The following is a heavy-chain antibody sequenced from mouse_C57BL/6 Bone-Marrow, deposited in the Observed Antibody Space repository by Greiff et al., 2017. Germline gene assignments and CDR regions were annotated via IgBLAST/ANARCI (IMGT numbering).Heavy chain of an antibody. CDR3: TTLDDGSPFDV. CDR2: IDPENGDT. D-gene: IGHD1-1*01. J-gene: IGHJ1*03. V-gene: IGHV14-4*01. CDR1: GFNIKDDY. Sequence: EVKLVESGAELVRPGASVKLSCTASGFNIKDDYMHWVKQRPEQGLEWIGWIDPENGDTEYASKFQGKATITADTSSNTAYLQLSSLTSEDTAVYYCTTLDDGSPFDVWGTGTTVTVSS.